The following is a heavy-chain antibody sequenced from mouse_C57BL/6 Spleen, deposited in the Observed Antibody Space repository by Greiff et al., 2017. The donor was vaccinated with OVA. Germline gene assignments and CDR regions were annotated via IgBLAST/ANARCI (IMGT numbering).Heavy chain of an antibody. CDR2: IDPEDGDT. V-gene: IGHV14-1*01. Sequence: EVQLQQSGAELVRPGASVKLSCTASGFTIKDYYMHWVQQRPEQGLEWIGRIDPEDGDTEYAPKFQGKATMTADTSSHTAYLQHSSLTAEDTAVYYGTTCDYGSSYGDYWGQGTTLTVSS. CDR3: TTCDYGSSYGDY. D-gene: IGHD1-1*01. CDR1: GFTIKDYY. J-gene: IGHJ2*01.